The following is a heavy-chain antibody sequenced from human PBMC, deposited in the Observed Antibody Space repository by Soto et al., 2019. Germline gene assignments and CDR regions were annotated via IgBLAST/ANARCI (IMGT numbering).Heavy chain of an antibody. Sequence: EVQLVESGGGLVQPGGSLRLSCAASGFTFSSYWMHWVRQAPGKGLVWVSRINSDGSSTSYADSVKGRFTISRDNAKNTLYLQMNSLRAEDTAVYYCARAAYYYDSSGLYYFDYWGQGTLVTVSS. CDR1: GFTFSSYW. CDR3: ARAAYYYDSSGLYYFDY. CDR2: INSDGSST. V-gene: IGHV3-74*01. J-gene: IGHJ4*02. D-gene: IGHD3-22*01.